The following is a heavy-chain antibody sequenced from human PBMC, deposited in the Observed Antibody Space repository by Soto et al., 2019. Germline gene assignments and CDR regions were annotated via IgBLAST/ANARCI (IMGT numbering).Heavy chain of an antibody. D-gene: IGHD3-10*01. J-gene: IGHJ5*02. V-gene: IGHV3-21*01. CDR1: GFTFSTYS. CDR3: VRNLWFGELFWFDP. Sequence: GGSLRLSCAASGFTFSTYSMNWVRQAPGKGLEWVSSISSSSSYIYYADPVKGRFTISRDNAKNSLYLQMNSLRAEDTAVYYCVRNLWFGELFWFDPWGQGTLVTVSS. CDR2: ISSSSSYI.